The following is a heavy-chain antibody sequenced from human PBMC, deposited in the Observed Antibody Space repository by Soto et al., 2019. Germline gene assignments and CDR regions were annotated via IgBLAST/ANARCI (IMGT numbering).Heavy chain of an antibody. CDR1: GFTVSSNY. CDR2: IYSGRST. Sequence: HPGGSLRLSCAASGFTVSSNYMSWVRQAPGKGLEWVSVIYSGRSTYSADSVKGRFTISRYNSKDTLYLQMNSLRAEDTAVYYCAKDLVGYCDGDLGKYLDYWAQGTLVPVSS. J-gene: IGHJ4*02. V-gene: IGHV3-53*01. CDR3: AKDLVGYCDGDLGKYLDY. D-gene: IGHD2-21*02.